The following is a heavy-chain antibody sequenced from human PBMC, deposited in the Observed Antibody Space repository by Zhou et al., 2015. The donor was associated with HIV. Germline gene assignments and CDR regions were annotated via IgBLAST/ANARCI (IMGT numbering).Heavy chain of an antibody. CDR3: ARGPTLRSGWADHYGMDV. CDR1: GYTFTGFSGYY. Sequence: QVQLVQSGAEVKKPGASVKVSCKASGYTFTGFSGYYMHWVRQAPGQGLEWMGWINPNSGGTNYAQKFQGRVTMTRDTSISTAYVELSRLTSEDTAVYFCARGPTLRSGWADHYGMDVVGPRDHGHRLL. D-gene: IGHD3-10*01. J-gene: IGHJ6*02. V-gene: IGHV1-2*02. CDR2: INPNSGGT.